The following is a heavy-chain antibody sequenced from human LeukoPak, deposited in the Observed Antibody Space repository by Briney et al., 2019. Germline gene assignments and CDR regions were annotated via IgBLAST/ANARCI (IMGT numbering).Heavy chain of an antibody. Sequence: SVKVSCKASGGTFSSYAISWVRQAPGQGLEWMGRIIPILGIANYAQKFQGRVTITADKSTSTAYMELSSLRSEDTAVYYCARGNKRHHVDYWGQGTLVTVSS. V-gene: IGHV1-69*04. CDR1: GGTFSSYA. J-gene: IGHJ4*02. CDR3: ARGNKRHHVDY. CDR2: IIPILGIA. D-gene: IGHD1-14*01.